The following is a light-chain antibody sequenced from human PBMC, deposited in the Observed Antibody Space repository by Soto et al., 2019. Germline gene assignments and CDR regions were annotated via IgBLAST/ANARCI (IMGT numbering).Light chain of an antibody. CDR2: GAS. Sequence: ENVLTQSPGTLSLSPGERTTLSCRAGQSVGNNYLAWYQQKPGQVLSLLIFGASSRATGIPDRFSGSGSGKDFTLTISRLEPEDSAVYYCQQYGSSPFTFGPGTKVQIK. J-gene: IGKJ3*01. CDR3: QQYGSSPFT. V-gene: IGKV3-20*01. CDR1: QSVGNNY.